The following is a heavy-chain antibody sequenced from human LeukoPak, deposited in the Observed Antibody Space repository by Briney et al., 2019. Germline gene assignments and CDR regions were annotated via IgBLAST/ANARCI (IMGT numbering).Heavy chain of an antibody. CDR2: VSPPGGGT. CDR3: AREEGSSWDVPNNAFDI. CDR1: GFIFSNHG. D-gene: IGHD6-13*01. Sequence: GGTLRPSCAASGFIFSNHGMNWVRQAPGKGLEWLSGVSPPGGGTYYADSVKGRFTISRDNSKNTLYLQMNSLRAEDTAVYYCAREEGSSWDVPNNAFDIWGQGTMVTVSS. J-gene: IGHJ3*02. V-gene: IGHV3-23*01.